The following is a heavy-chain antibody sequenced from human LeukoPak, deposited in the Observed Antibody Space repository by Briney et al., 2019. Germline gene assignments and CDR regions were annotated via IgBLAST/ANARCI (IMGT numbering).Heavy chain of an antibody. Sequence: ASVKVSCKASGYTFTSYDINWVRQATGQGLEWMGWMNPNSGNTGYAQKFQGRATITRNTSISTAYMELSSLRSEDTAVYYCARKALEPRWGYYYYYMDVWGKGTTVTVSS. D-gene: IGHD1-1*01. CDR2: MNPNSGNT. CDR1: GYTFTSYD. V-gene: IGHV1-8*03. CDR3: ARKALEPRWGYYYYYMDV. J-gene: IGHJ6*03.